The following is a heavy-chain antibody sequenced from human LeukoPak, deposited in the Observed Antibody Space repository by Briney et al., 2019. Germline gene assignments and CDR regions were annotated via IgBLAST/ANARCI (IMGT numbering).Heavy chain of an antibody. J-gene: IGHJ5*02. Sequence: GGSLRLSCAASGFTFTNYAMSWVRQTPGKGLEWVSATVGSGPDTYHADSVKGRFTISRDNARNSLYLQMNSLRAEDTAVYYCASTMVRGVPWGQGTLVTVSS. CDR3: ASTMVRGVP. D-gene: IGHD3-10*01. V-gene: IGHV3-23*01. CDR1: GFTFTNYA. CDR2: TVGSGPDT.